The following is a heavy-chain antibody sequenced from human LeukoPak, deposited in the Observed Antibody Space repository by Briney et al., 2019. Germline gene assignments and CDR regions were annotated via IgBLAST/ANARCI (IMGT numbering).Heavy chain of an antibody. CDR1: GGSFSSYY. D-gene: IGHD6-6*01. J-gene: IGHJ4*02. V-gene: IGHV4-34*01. CDR3: ARAGSALAPHRGTPFDY. CDR2: INHSGST. Sequence: PSETLSPTCAVYGGSFSSYYWSWIRQPPGKGLEWIGEINHSGSTNYFPSLKSRVTISIDTSKNQFSLKLTSVTAADTAVYYCARAGSALAPHRGTPFDYWGQGTLVTVSS.